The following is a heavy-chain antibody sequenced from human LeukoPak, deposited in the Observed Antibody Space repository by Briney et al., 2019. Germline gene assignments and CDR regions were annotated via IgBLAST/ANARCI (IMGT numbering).Heavy chain of an antibody. V-gene: IGHV3-23*01. J-gene: IGHJ4*02. CDR1: GFTFSSYE. Sequence: GGSLRLSCAASGFTFSSYEMNWVRQAPGKGLEWVSSISGSGGSTYYADSVKGRFTISRDNSKNTLYLQMNSLRAEDTAVYYCAKDPTYYDFFGLFDYWGQGTLVTVSS. D-gene: IGHD3-3*01. CDR3: AKDPTYYDFFGLFDY. CDR2: ISGSGGST.